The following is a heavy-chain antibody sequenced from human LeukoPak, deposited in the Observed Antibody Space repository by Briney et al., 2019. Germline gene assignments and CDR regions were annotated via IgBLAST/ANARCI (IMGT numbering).Heavy chain of an antibody. CDR2: INDSGRI. CDR3: ARRWNYGRNYYIDV. CDR1: GGSFSNYY. J-gene: IGHJ6*03. V-gene: IGHV4-34*01. Sequence: MPSETLSLTRAVYGGSFSNYYWSWIRQPPGKGLEWIGEINDSGRINYNPSLMSRVTVSVDTSKDQFSLRLTSVTATDTAVYYCARRWNYGRNYYIDVWGNGATVSVSS. D-gene: IGHD1-7*01.